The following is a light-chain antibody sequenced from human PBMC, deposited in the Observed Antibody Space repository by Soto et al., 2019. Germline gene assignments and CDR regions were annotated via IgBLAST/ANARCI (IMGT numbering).Light chain of an antibody. V-gene: IGKV3-15*01. CDR3: QQYNNWPLT. CDR2: GAS. J-gene: IGKJ2*01. CDR1: QSISNN. Sequence: EIVMTQSPATLSVSPGERATLSCRASQSISNNLAWYHQKPGQTHRLLIYGASTRATGIPARFSGSASGTEFTLTISSRQSEDFAVYYCQQYNNWPLTFGQGTKLQIK.